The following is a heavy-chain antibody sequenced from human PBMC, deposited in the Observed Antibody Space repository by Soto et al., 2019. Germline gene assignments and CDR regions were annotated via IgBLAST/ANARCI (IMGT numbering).Heavy chain of an antibody. J-gene: IGHJ3*02. CDR3: AKDNGSGCDWLRVGDASDI. CDR2: ISYDGSNK. Sequence: QVQLVESGGGVVQPGRSLRLSCAASGFTFSSYGMHWVRQAPGKGLEWVAVISYDGSNKYYADSVKGRLTISRDNSKNPRYLQMNSLRGEDTAVYYCAKDNGSGCDWLRVGDASDIWGQGTMVTVSS. D-gene: IGHD5-12*01. CDR1: GFTFSSYG. V-gene: IGHV3-30*18.